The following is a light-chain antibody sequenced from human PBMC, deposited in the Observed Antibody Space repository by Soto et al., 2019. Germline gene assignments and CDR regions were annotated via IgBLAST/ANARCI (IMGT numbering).Light chain of an antibody. CDR2: AAS. V-gene: IGKV1-39*01. Sequence: DIQMTQSPSSLSASVEDRVIITCRASQSISNHLNWYQQKPGKAPKLLIFAASSLQSGVPSRFSGSRSGPDFTLTISSLQPADFATYYCQQSYSSPPTFGQGTKVDIK. J-gene: IGKJ1*01. CDR3: QQSYSSPPT. CDR1: QSISNH.